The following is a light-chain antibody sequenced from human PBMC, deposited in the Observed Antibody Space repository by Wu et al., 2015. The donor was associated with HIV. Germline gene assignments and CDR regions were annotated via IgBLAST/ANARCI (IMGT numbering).Light chain of an antibody. J-gene: IGKJ1*01. CDR1: QSLSSSY. CDR2: GAS. Sequence: EIVLTQSPGTLSLSPGEGATLSCRASQSLSSSYLAWYQQKPGQPPRLLIYGASTRATGIPDRFSGSGSGTDFTLTISRLEPEDFAVYFCQQYDGSPRTFGQGTKVEIK. CDR3: QQYDGSPRT. V-gene: IGKV3-20*01.